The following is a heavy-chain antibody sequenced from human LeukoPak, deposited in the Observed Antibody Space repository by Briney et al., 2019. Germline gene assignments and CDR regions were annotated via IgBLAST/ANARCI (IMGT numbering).Heavy chain of an antibody. CDR3: ARSRGSDY. CDR1: GFTLSSYN. D-gene: IGHD5-12*01. Sequence: QPGGSLRLSCAACGFTLSSYNMNWVRQAPGKGLEWVSYISSSSTTIYYADSVKGRFTITRDNAKNSLYLQMNSLRDEDTAVYYCARSRGSDYWGQGTLVTVSS. J-gene: IGHJ4*02. CDR2: ISSSSTTI. V-gene: IGHV3-48*02.